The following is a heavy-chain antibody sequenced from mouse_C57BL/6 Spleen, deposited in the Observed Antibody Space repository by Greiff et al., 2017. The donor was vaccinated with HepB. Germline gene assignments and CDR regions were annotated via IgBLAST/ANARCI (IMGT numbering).Heavy chain of an antibody. J-gene: IGHJ2*01. D-gene: IGHD1-1*01. CDR2: ISDGGSYT. CDR1: GFTFSSYA. V-gene: IGHV5-4*01. CDR3: ARDTVVENYFDY. Sequence: EVKLVESGGGLVKPGGSLKVSCAASGFTFSSYAMSWVRQTPEKRLEWVATISDGGSYTYYPDNVKGRFTISRDNAKNNLYLQMSHLKSEDTAMYYCARDTVVENYFDYWGQGTTLTVSS.